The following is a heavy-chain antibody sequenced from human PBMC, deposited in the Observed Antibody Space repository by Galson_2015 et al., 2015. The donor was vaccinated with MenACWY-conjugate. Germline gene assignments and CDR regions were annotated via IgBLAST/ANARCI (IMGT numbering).Heavy chain of an antibody. CDR1: GGSFSGDY. CDR3: ARTYYYGSGSYYFDY. V-gene: IGHV4-34*01. CDR2: IYHSGST. Sequence: ETLSLTCAVYGGSFSGDYWRWIRPPPGGGLGWIGEIYHSGSTNYNPSLKSRVTISVDTSKNQFSLKLSSVTAADTAVYYCARTYYYGSGSYYFDYWGQGTLVTVSA. J-gene: IGHJ4*02. D-gene: IGHD3-10*01.